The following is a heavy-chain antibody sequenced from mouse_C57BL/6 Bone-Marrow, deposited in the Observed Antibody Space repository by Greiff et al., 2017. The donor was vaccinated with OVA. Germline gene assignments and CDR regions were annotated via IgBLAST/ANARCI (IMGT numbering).Heavy chain of an antibody. D-gene: IGHD3-2*02. V-gene: IGHV1-61*01. CDR2: IYPSDSET. J-gene: IGHJ3*01. CDR1: GYTFTSYW. CDR3: ARRGTAQAWFAY. Sequence: QVQLQQPGAELVRPGSSVKLSCKASGYTFTSYWMDWVKQRPGQGLEWIGNIYPSDSETHYNQKFKDQATLTVDKSSSTAYMQLSSLTSEDSAVYYCARRGTAQAWFAYWGQGTLVTVSA.